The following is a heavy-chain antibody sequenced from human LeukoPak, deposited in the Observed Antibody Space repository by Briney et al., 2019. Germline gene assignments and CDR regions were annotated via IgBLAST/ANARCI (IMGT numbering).Heavy chain of an antibody. D-gene: IGHD1-14*01. Sequence: PGRSLRLSCAASGFTFSTFCMHWVRQAPGKGLEWVALIWDDGSYKYYADSVKGRFTISRDNSKNTVFLQMNSLRAEDTAVYYCAKGRYTMPVGWIDPWGQGTLVTVSS. CDR3: AKGRYTMPVGWIDP. CDR1: GFTFSTFC. CDR2: IWDDGSYK. J-gene: IGHJ5*02. V-gene: IGHV3-33*06.